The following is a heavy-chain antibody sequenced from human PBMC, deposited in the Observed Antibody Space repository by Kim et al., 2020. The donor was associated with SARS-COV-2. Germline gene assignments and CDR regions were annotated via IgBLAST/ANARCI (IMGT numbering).Heavy chain of an antibody. CDR1: GFTFSTYA. J-gene: IGHJ6*02. CDR3: AKAAVRGVNYYYYGMDV. D-gene: IGHD3-10*01. V-gene: IGHV3-30*18. Sequence: GGSLRLSCAASGFTFSTYAMHWVRQAPGKGLEWVAVISYDGSSKYYGDSVKGRFTISRDNPENTLYLQMNSLRPEDTAVYYCAKAAVRGVNYYYYGMDVWGQGTTVAVSS. CDR2: ISYDGSSK.